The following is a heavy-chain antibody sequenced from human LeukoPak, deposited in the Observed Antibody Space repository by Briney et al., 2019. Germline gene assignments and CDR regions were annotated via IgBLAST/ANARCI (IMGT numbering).Heavy chain of an antibody. Sequence: GASVTVSYKASGYTFTGYYMHWVRQAPGQGLEWMGWINPNSGGTNYAQKFQGRVTMTRDTSISTAYMELSRLRSDDTAVYYCARDLRGANNWFDPWGQGTLVTVSS. D-gene: IGHD3-16*01. V-gene: IGHV1-2*02. J-gene: IGHJ5*02. CDR3: ARDLRGANNWFDP. CDR2: INPNSGGT. CDR1: GYTFTGYY.